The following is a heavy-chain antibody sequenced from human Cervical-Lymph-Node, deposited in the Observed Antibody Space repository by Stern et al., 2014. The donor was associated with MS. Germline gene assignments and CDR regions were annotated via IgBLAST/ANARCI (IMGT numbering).Heavy chain of an antibody. CDR2: AWYDGSTA. CDR3: ARGHIPYAYNYLFDY. Sequence: VQLVESGGGVVQPGTSLRLSCAASGFTFSSYGMHWVRLAPGKGLEWVALAWYDGSTAYYTNSVKGRFTISRDNSKNTLFLQMNSLTAEDTAVYYCARGHIPYAYNYLFDYWGQGTLVTVSS. J-gene: IGHJ4*02. V-gene: IGHV3-33*01. D-gene: IGHD5-24*01. CDR1: GFTFSSYG.